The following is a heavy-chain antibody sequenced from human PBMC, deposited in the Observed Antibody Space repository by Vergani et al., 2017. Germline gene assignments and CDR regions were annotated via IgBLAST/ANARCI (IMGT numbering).Heavy chain of an antibody. V-gene: IGHV3-64D*06. CDR2: ISSNGGST. CDR3: AKDWEFGDSPH. Sequence: EVQLVESGGGLVQPGGSLRLSCSASGFTFSSYAMHWVRQAPGKGLEYVSAISSNGGSTYYADSVKGRFTISRDNSKNTLYLQMNSLRAEDTAVYYCAKDWEFGDSPHWGQGTLVTVSS. D-gene: IGHD3-10*01. CDR1: GFTFSSYA. J-gene: IGHJ4*02.